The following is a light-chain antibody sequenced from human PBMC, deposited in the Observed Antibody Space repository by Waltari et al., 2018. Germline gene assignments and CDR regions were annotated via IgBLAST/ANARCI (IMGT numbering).Light chain of an antibody. J-gene: IGKJ4*01. CDR1: QSVSTY. Sequence: EIVLTQSPATLSLSPGERATLSCRASQSVSTYLAWYQQRPGQAPRLLIYDSSNRATGIPARFSGSGSETDFTHTISSLEPEDFAVYYCQQRYKWPLTFGGGSKVEI. V-gene: IGKV3-11*01. CDR3: QQRYKWPLT. CDR2: DSS.